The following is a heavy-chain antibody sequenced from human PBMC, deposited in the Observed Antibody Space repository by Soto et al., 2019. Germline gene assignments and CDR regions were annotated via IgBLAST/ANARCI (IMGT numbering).Heavy chain of an antibody. V-gene: IGHV2-5*02. CDR1: GFSLSTSGVG. CDR2: IYWDDDK. Sequence: QITLKESGPTLVKPTQTLTLTCTFSGFSLSTSGVGVGWIRQPPGKALEWLALIYWDDDKRYSPSLKSRLTITKDNSKNQVVLTMTNMDPVDTATYYCAHHPSGELIRSFDYWGQGTLVTVSS. D-gene: IGHD3-10*01. J-gene: IGHJ4*02. CDR3: AHHPSGELIRSFDY.